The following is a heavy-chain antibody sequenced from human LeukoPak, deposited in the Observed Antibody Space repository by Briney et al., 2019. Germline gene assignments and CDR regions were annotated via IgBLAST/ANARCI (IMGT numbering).Heavy chain of an antibody. CDR2: ISSSGSTI. CDR1: GFTFTSYE. CDR3: ARDLTVTTSYFDY. D-gene: IGHD4-17*01. Sequence: GGSLRLSCAASGFTFTSYEMNWVRQAPGRGLEWVSYISSSGSTIFYADSVKGRFTISRDNAKNSLFLQMNSLRAEDTAVYYCARDLTVTTSYFDYWGQGTLVTVSS. V-gene: IGHV3-48*03. J-gene: IGHJ4*02.